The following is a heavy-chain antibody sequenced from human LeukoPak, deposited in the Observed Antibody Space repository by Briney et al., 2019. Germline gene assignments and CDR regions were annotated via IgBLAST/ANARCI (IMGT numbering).Heavy chain of an antibody. J-gene: IGHJ4*02. CDR3: ARDPPRDY. Sequence: GGSLRLSCAASGFTFSSYSMNWVRQAPGKGLEWVSSISSSSSYTYYADSVKGRFTISRDNAKNSLYLQMNSLRAEDTAVYYCARDPPRDYWGQGTLVTVSS. CDR1: GFTFSSYS. CDR2: ISSSSSYT. V-gene: IGHV3-21*01.